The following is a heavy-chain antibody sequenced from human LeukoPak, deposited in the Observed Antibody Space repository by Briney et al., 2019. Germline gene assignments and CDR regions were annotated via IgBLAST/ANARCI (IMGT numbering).Heavy chain of an antibody. CDR3: ARYSSGSYFGDY. D-gene: IGHD3-10*01. CDR1: GFTFRSYS. CDR2: IWYDGSNK. J-gene: IGHJ4*02. V-gene: IGHV3-33*08. Sequence: GGSLRLSCEASGFTFRSYSMNWVRQAPGKGLEWVAVIWYDGSNKYYADSVKGRFTISRDNSKNTLYLQMNSLRAEDTAVYYCARYSSGSYFGDYWGQGTLVTVSS.